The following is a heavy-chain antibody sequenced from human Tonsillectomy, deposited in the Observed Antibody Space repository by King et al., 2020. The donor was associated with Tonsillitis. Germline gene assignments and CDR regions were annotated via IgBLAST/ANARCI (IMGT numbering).Heavy chain of an antibody. D-gene: IGHD3-3*01. V-gene: IGHV3-48*01. CDR3: ARDARPIFGVVTPFDP. CDR2: ISSTSSTI. J-gene: IGHJ5*02. CDR1: GFTFSSYH. Sequence: VQLVESGGGLVQPGGSLRLSCAASGFTFSSYHLNWVRQAPGKGLEWVSYISSTSSTIYYADSVKGRFTISRDNAKNSLYLQMNSLRAEDTAVYYCARDARPIFGVVTPFDPWGQGTLVTVSS.